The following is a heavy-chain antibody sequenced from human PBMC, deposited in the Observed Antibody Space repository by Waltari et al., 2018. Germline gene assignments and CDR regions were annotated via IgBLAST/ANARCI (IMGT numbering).Heavy chain of an antibody. CDR3: TTVKTGIVGGTCSFDI. CDR1: GFTSNNAW. CDR2: IKRNTDGGTT. V-gene: IGHV3-15*01. J-gene: IGHJ3*02. Sequence: EVQLVASGGGVVKPGGALRLSCEASGFTSNNAWMSWVRQAPGKGLGWVGRIKRNTDGGTTDYAAPVKGRFTISRDYSKITLHLQMNSLQTEDTAVYYCTTVKTGIVGGTCSFDIWGHGTMVTVSS. D-gene: IGHD1-26*01.